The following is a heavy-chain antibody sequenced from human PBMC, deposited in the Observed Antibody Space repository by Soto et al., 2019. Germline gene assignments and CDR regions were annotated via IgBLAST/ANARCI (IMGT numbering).Heavy chain of an antibody. CDR3: ARDPRPFYNFDF. Sequence: QVQLVQSAAEVKKPGASVKVSCKASGYTFNAYYIHWVRQAPRQGLEWVGRINPNSGDTTYTQKFEVSVTMTRDTSISTAYLELSGLRSDDTAIYYCARDPRPFYNFDFWGQGTLVTVSS. V-gene: IGHV1-2*02. CDR1: GYTFNAYY. D-gene: IGHD6-6*01. J-gene: IGHJ4*02. CDR2: INPNSGDT.